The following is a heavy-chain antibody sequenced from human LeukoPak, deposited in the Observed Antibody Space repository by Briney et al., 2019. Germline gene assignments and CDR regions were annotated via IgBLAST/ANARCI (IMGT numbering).Heavy chain of an antibody. D-gene: IGHD3-10*01. CDR2: ISWNSGSI. V-gene: IGHV3-9*01. J-gene: IGHJ5*02. Sequence: GGSLRLSCAASGFTFDDYAMHWVRQAPGKGLEWVSGISWNSGSIGYADSVKGQFTISRDNAKNSLYLQMNSLRAEDTALYYCAKDSGSYTFGWFDPWGQGTLVTVSS. CDR1: GFTFDDYA. CDR3: AKDSGSYTFGWFDP.